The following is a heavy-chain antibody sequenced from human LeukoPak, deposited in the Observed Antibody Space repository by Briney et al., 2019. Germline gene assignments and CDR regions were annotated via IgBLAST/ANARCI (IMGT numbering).Heavy chain of an antibody. CDR3: AKRDDFWSGYYVY. J-gene: IGHJ4*02. D-gene: IGHD3-3*01. CDR1: GFTFSSYA. CDR2: ISGSGGST. Sequence: GGSLRLSCAASGFTFSSYAMSWVRQAPGKGLEWVSAISGSGGSTYYADSVKGRFTISRDNSKNTLYQQMNSLRAEDTAVYYCAKRDDFWSGYYVYWGQGTLVTVSS. V-gene: IGHV3-23*01.